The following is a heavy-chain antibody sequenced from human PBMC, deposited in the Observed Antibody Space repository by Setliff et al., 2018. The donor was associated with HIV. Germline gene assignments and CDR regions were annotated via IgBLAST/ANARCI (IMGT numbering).Heavy chain of an antibody. CDR2: ISESGGST. J-gene: IGHJ6*04. V-gene: IGHV3-23*01. CDR3: RLPLFDSVTDVNYQPQDV. Sequence: GESLKISCVASGFKFGEFAMSWVRQAPGKGLEWLSAISESGGSTFYADSVQGRLTTSRDNSRNTLYLQMDGLRVEDTAVYFCRLPLFDSVTDVNYQPQDVWGKGTTVTVSS. D-gene: IGHD4-4*01. CDR1: GFKFGEFA.